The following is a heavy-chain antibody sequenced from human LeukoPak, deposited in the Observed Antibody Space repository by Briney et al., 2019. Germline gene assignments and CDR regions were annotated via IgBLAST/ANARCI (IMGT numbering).Heavy chain of an antibody. CDR2: IYYSGST. CDR1: GGSISSYY. CDR3: ARGVADSRDYYFPPAYYFDY. D-gene: IGHD3-22*01. V-gene: IGHV4-59*12. Sequence: PSETLSLTCTVSGGSISSYYWSWIRQPPGKGLEWIGGIYYSGSTYYNPSLRSRVTISLDTSKNQFSLKLSSVTAADTAVYYCARGVADSRDYYFPPAYYFDYWGQGTLVTVSS. J-gene: IGHJ4*02.